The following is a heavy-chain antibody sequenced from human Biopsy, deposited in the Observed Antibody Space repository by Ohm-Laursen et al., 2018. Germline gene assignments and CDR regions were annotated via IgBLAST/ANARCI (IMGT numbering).Heavy chain of an antibody. Sequence: SSLRLSCAASGFTFDDYAMHWVRHAPGKGLEWVSGITWNSGSIGYADSVKGRFSIFRDNAKHSLYLQMNSLRAEDTALYYCAKDLGQVTAAIGYWGQGTLVTVSS. CDR3: AKDLGQVTAAIGY. J-gene: IGHJ4*02. CDR1: GFTFDDYA. V-gene: IGHV3-9*01. CDR2: ITWNSGSI. D-gene: IGHD2-21*02.